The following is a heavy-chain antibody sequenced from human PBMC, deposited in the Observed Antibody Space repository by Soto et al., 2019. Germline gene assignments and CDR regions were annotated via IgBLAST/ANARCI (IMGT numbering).Heavy chain of an antibody. V-gene: IGHV3-30*03. CDR2: ISYDEGSK. Sequence: QVQLVESGGGVVQPGRSLRLSCAASGFTFSTYGMHWVRQAPGKGLEWVAVISYDEGSKYFADSVKGRFTISRDNSKNTLFLQMNSLRGEDTAVYYCATSSSPGDYFDYWGQGTLVTVSS. D-gene: IGHD6-13*01. J-gene: IGHJ4*02. CDR1: GFTFSTYG. CDR3: ATSSSPGDYFDY.